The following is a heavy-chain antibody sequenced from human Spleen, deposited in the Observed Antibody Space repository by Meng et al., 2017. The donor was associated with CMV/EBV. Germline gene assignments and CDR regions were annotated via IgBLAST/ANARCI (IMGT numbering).Heavy chain of an antibody. J-gene: IGHJ4*02. CDR3: ARDENGYNGQDF. V-gene: IGHV1-18*01. Sequence: SCKASGYRLKSYGVSWVRQAPGQGLEWMGWISGFDGHTNDAPKFQGRVILTIETSTSTAYMELTSLRSDDTAVYFCARDENGYNGQDFWGQGTLVTVSS. D-gene: IGHD5-24*01. CDR1: GYRLKSYG. CDR2: ISGFDGHT.